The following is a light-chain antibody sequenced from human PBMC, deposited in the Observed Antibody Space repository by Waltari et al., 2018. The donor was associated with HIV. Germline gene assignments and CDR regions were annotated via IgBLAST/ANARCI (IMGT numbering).Light chain of an antibody. CDR1: QSFTSSY. V-gene: IGKV3-20*01. Sequence: EMVLTQPPGTLSLSPGDRATLSCRASQSFTSSYLAWYQQKPGPAPRLLIYGASSRATGIPDRFSGSGSGTDFTLTISRLEPEDFAEYYCQQYGSSPLTFGGGTKVEIK. CDR2: GAS. J-gene: IGKJ4*01. CDR3: QQYGSSPLT.